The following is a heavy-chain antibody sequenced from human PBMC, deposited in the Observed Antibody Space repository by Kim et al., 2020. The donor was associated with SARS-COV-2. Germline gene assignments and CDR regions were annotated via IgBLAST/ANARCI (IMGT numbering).Heavy chain of an antibody. J-gene: IGHJ4*03. D-gene: IGHD1-26*01. CDR2: ISGSGGST. Sequence: GGSLRLSCAASGFTFSSYSMSWVRQAPGKGLEWVSAISGSGGSTYYADSVKGRFTISRDNSKNTLYLQMNSLRAEDTAVYYCTKVSQEWDRCYCVYCGQGTLVTASP. V-gene: IGHV3-23*01. CDR3: TKVSQEWDRCYCVY. CDR1: GFTFSSYS.